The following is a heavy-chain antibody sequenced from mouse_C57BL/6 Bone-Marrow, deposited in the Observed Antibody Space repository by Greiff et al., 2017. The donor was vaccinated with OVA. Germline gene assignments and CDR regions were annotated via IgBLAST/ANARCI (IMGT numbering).Heavy chain of an antibody. D-gene: IGHD1-1*01. J-gene: IGHJ2*01. CDR3: ARYSYYGSSYVDY. Sequence: EVQVVESGGGLVQPGGSLSLSCAASGFTFTDYYMSWVRQPPGKALEWLGFIRNKANGYTTEYSASVKGRFTISRDNSQSILYLQMNALRAEDSATYYCARYSYYGSSYVDYWGQGTTLTVSS. V-gene: IGHV7-3*01. CDR1: GFTFTDYY. CDR2: IRNKANGYTT.